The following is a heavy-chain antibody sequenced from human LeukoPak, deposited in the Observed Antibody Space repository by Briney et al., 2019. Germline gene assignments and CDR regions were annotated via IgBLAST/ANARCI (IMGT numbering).Heavy chain of an antibody. CDR3: AFGPTWTGLFQH. CDR1: GFTFSSYG. D-gene: IGHD3-16*01. J-gene: IGHJ1*01. Sequence: PGGSLRLSCAASGFTFSSYGMHWVRQAPGKGLEWVAVISYDGSNKYYADSVKGRFTISRDNSKNTVYLQMNSLRDEDTAVYYCAFGPTWTGLFQHWGPGTLVTVSS. CDR2: ISYDGSNK. V-gene: IGHV3-30*03.